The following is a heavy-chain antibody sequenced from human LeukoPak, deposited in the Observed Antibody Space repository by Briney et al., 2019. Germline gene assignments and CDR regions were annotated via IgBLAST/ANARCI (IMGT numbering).Heavy chain of an antibody. V-gene: IGHV3-7*01. D-gene: IGHD6-19*01. CDR3: ASRAVAGIPYYFDY. J-gene: IGHJ4*02. CDR2: IKQDGSEK. Sequence: GGSLRLSCAASGFTFSSYWMSWVRQAPGKGLEWAANIKQDGSEKYYVDSVKGRFTISRDNAKNSLYLQMNSLRAEDTAVYYCASRAVAGIPYYFDYWGQGTLVTVSS. CDR1: GFTFSSYW.